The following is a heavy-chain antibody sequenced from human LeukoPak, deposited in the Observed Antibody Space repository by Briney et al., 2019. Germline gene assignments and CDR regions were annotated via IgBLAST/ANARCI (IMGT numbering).Heavy chain of an antibody. J-gene: IGHJ4*02. V-gene: IGHV4-4*07. D-gene: IGHD3-22*01. CDR2: IYTSGST. CDR1: GGSIRNYF. Sequence: PSETLSLTCSVSGGSIRNYFRSWIRQPAGKGLEWIGRIYTSGSTDYNPSLRSRVTMSVDTSRNQFSLKLTAVTAADTAVYYCARESKSYDGSGFYHDYWGQGTLVAVSS. CDR3: ARESKSYDGSGFYHDY.